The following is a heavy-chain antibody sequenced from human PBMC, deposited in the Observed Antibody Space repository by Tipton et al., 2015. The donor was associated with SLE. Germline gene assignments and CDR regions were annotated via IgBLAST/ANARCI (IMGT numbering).Heavy chain of an antibody. V-gene: IGHV4-61*01. CDR1: GGSVSSGSYY. J-gene: IGHJ4*02. D-gene: IGHD3-10*01. CDR2: IYYSGST. Sequence: TLSLTCTVSGGSVSSGSYYWSWIRQPPGKGLEWIGYIYYSGSTNYNPSLKSRVTISVDTSKNQFSLKLSSVTAADTAVYYCARGTRGVIYYWGQGTLVTVSS. CDR3: ARGTRGVIYY.